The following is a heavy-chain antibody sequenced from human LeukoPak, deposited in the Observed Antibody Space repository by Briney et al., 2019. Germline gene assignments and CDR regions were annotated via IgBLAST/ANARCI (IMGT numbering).Heavy chain of an antibody. J-gene: IGHJ4*02. CDR3: AREGTIFGVVIIPSKGDFDY. CDR2: INPNSGGT. V-gene: IGHV1-2*02. Sequence: ASVKVSCKASGYTFTGYYMHWVRQAPGQGLEWMGWINPNSGGTNYAQKFRGRVTMTRDTSISTAYMELSRLRSDDTAVYYCAREGTIFGVVIIPSKGDFDYWGRGTLVTVSS. D-gene: IGHD3-3*01. CDR1: GYTFTGYY.